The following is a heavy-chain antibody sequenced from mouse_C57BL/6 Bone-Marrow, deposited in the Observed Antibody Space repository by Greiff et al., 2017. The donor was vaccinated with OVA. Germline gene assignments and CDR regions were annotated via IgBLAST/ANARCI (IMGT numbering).Heavy chain of an antibody. Sequence: QVQLQQPGAELVKPGASEKMSCKASGYTFTSYWITWVKQRPGQGLEWIGDIYPGSGSTNYNEKFKSKATLTVDTSSSTAYMQLSSLTSEDSAVYYCARYVYYGSSYDYWGQGTTLTVSS. CDR2: IYPGSGST. CDR3: ARYVYYGSSYDY. J-gene: IGHJ2*01. D-gene: IGHD1-1*01. V-gene: IGHV1-55*01. CDR1: GYTFTSYW.